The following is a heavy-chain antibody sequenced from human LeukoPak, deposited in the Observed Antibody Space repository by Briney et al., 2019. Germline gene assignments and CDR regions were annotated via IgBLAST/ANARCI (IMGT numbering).Heavy chain of an antibody. CDR1: GYAICTGYY. CDR2: IYRSGST. J-gene: IGHJ6*03. Sequence: PSETLSLTCAVSGYAICTGYYCGWIRPPPGKGLEWSGSIYRSGSTYYNPSLKSRVTISLDTSINQYSLKLSSVPAADTAVYYCATSIGYCSSTSCSYYYYYMDVWGKGTTVTFSS. V-gene: IGHV4-38-2*01. CDR3: ATSIGYCSSTSCSYYYYYMDV. D-gene: IGHD2-2*01.